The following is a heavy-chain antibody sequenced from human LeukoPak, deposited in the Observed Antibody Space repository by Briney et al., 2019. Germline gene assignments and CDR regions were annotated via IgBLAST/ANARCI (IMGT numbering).Heavy chain of an antibody. CDR3: ARGPDINYYYYYMDV. D-gene: IGHD2-15*01. Sequence: GGSLRLSCAASGFSFSSYWMHWVRQDAGKGLMWVSRINPDGRTTDYADSGKGRFSISRDNAKKTLYLEMNSLRVEDTAVYYCARGPDINYYYYYMDVWGKGTTVTVSS. J-gene: IGHJ6*03. CDR1: GFSFSSYW. CDR2: INPDGRTT. V-gene: IGHV3-74*01.